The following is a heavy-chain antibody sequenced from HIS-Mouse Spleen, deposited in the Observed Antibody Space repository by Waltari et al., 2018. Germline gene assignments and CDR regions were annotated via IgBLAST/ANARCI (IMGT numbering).Heavy chain of an antibody. CDR2: IDWDDDK. V-gene: IGHV2-70*15. J-gene: IGHJ4*02. D-gene: IGHD6-19*01. CDR3: ARIAEGYTSGWYAFDY. CDR1: GFSLSTSGMC. Sequence: QVTFRESGPSLVKPTQTLTLTCTFSGFSLSTSGMCGSWIREPPGKALEWLARIDWDDDKYYSTSLKTRLTISRETSKNQVVLTMTNMDPLDTATYYCARIAEGYTSGWYAFDYWGQGTLVTVSS.